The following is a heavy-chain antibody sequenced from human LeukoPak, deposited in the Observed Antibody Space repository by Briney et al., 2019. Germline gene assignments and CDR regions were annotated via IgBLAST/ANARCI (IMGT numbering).Heavy chain of an antibody. CDR1: GGSISSYY. D-gene: IGHD6-6*01. J-gene: IGHJ5*02. CDR2: IYHSGST. Sequence: PSETLSLTCTVSGGSISSYYWSWIRQPPGKGLEWIGYIYHSGSTYYNPSLKSRVTISVDRSKNQFSLKLSSVTAADTAVYYCARASIAARRINWFDPWGQGTLVTVSS. V-gene: IGHV4-59*12. CDR3: ARASIAARRINWFDP.